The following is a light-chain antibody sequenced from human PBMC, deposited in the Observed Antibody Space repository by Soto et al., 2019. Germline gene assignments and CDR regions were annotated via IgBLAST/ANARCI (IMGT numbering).Light chain of an antibody. CDR2: DAS. Sequence: DIQMTQSPSSLSASVGDRVTITCRASQGISIYLAWYQQKPGKVPKLLIYDASTLQSGVPSRFSDSGSGTDFTLTISSLQPEDVATYYCQKYNGAPLTFGGGTKVEIK. CDR3: QKYNGAPLT. J-gene: IGKJ4*01. CDR1: QGISIY. V-gene: IGKV1-27*01.